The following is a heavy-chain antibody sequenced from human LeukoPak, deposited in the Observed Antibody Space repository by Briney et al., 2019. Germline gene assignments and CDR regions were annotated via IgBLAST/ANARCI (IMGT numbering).Heavy chain of an antibody. CDR1: GFTFSNYA. J-gene: IGHJ4*01. D-gene: IGHD6-13*01. CDR3: AKGQHPYTGY. V-gene: IGHV3-23*01. CDR2: IGGAGIST. Sequence: GGSLRLSCAASGFTFSNYAMSWVRQAPGKGLEWVSTIGGAGISTYYADSVKGRFTISRDNSKNTLYLQMNSLRAEDTAVYYCAKGQHPYTGYWGHGTLVTVSS.